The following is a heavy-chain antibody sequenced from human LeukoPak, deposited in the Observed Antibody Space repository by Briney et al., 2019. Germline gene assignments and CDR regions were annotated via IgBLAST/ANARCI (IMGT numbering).Heavy chain of an antibody. Sequence: PGTSLRLSCAASGFTFRNYGMHWVRQAPGKGLEWVTVISYDGSDKYYADSVKGRFTISRDNSKNTLYLQMNSLRAEDTAVYYCAKEYSSGWYFLDYWGQGTLVTVSS. V-gene: IGHV3-30*18. CDR3: AKEYSSGWYFLDY. CDR2: ISYDGSDK. CDR1: GFTFRNYG. J-gene: IGHJ4*02. D-gene: IGHD6-19*01.